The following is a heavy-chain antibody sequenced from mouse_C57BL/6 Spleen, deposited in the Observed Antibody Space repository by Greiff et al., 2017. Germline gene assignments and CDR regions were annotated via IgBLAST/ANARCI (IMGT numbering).Heavy chain of an antibody. CDR3: ARGWDYDGDFAY. Sequence: QVQLQESGAELARPGASVKMSCKASGYTFTGYTMHWVKQRPGQGLEWIGYINPSSGYTKYNQKFKGKATLTADKSSSTAYMQLRSLPSEDSAVDYCARGWDYDGDFAYWGQGTMVTVSA. J-gene: IGHJ3*01. V-gene: IGHV1-4*01. D-gene: IGHD2-4*01. CDR2: INPSSGYT. CDR1: GYTFTGYT.